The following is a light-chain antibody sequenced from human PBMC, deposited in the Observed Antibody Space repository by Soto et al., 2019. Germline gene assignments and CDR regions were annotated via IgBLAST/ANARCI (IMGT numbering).Light chain of an antibody. J-gene: IGLJ7*01. V-gene: IGLV2-23*02. Sequence: QSALTQPASVSGSPGQSITISCTGTSVDVGSHNLVSWYQQHPGQAPKLLIYEVSKRPLGVSARFSASKSGNTASLTISGLQAEDEADYYCCSDGGSRAVFGGGTQLTVL. CDR1: SVDVGSHNL. CDR3: CSDGGSRAV. CDR2: EVS.